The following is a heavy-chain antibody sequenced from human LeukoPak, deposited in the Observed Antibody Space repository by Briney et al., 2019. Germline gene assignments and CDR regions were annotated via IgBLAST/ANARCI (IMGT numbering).Heavy chain of an antibody. D-gene: IGHD3-16*01. CDR3: ARLGDVEVNGGTLDY. Sequence: SETLSLTCTVSGGSISGNYYWGWIRQPPGKGLEWIGSIFYTGKSNKNPSLKTQVTVSVDTSKNQFFLKVTSVTVADAAVYFCARLGDVEVNGGTLDYWGRGTLVTVSS. V-gene: IGHV4-39*01. CDR2: IFYTGKS. J-gene: IGHJ4*01. CDR1: GGSISGNYY.